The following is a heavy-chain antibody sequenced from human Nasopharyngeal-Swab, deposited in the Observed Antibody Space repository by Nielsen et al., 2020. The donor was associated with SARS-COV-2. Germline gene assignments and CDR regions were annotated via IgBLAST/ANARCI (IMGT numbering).Heavy chain of an antibody. J-gene: IGHJ5*02. Sequence: SETLSLTCTVSGGSISSSSYYWGWIRQPPGKGLEWIGSIYYSGSTYYNPSLKSRVTISVDTSKNQFSLKLSSVTAADTAVYYCARVGRPRYCSSTSCYGCNWFDPWGQGTLVTVSS. CDR2: IYYSGST. D-gene: IGHD2-2*01. CDR1: GGSISSSSYY. V-gene: IGHV4-39*07. CDR3: ARVGRPRYCSSTSCYGCNWFDP.